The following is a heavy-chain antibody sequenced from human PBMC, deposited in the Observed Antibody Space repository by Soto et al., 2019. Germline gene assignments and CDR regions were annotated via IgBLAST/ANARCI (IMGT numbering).Heavy chain of an antibody. J-gene: IGHJ1*01. CDR1: GYTFTSYY. V-gene: IGHV1-46*03. D-gene: IGHD6-19*01. CDR3: AREGYSSGQGKYFQH. CDR2: INPSGGST. Sequence: QVQLVQSGAEVKKPGASVKVSCKASGYTFTSYYMHWVRQAPGQGLAWMGIINPSGGSTSYAQKFQGSVLMTRDTSTSTVYMELSSLRSEDTAVYYCAREGYSSGQGKYFQHWGQGTLVTVSS.